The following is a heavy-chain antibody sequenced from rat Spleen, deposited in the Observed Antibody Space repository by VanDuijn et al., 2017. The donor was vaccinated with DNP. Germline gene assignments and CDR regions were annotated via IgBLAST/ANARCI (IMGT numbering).Heavy chain of an antibody. Sequence: QVQLEESGPGLMQPSETLSLTCTVSGFSLTSNGVGWVRQPLGKGMVWMGTIWAGETTHYNSAVQSRLSISRDTSKSQVFLKMNNLQTEDTAIYFCASGTTTWFAYWGQGNMVTVSS. CDR1: GFSLTSNG. J-gene: IGHJ3*01. D-gene: IGHD1-10*01. CDR3: ASGTTTWFAY. CDR2: IWAGETT. V-gene: IGHV2-72*01.